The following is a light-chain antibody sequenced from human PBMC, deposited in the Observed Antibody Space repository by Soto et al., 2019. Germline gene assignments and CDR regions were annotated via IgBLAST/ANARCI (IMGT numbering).Light chain of an antibody. CDR1: QGISNW. J-gene: IGKJ4*01. V-gene: IGKV1-12*01. CDR3: QQANSFPLT. CDR2: AAS. Sequence: DIQMTQSPSSVSASVGDRVTITCRASQGISNWLAWYQQKPGRAPNLLISAASSLQSGVPSRFSGCGAGTDFTLIISSLQPEDFATYYCQQANSFPLTFGGGTKVEI.